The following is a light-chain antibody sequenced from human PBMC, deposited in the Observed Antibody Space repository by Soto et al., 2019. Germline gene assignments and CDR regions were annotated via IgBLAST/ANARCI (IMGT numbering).Light chain of an antibody. Sequence: EIVLTQSPGTLSLSPGERATLSCRASQSVSSSYLAWYQQKPGQAPRLLIYCASSRATGIPDRFSGSGSGTDFTLTISRLEPEDFAVYYCQQYGSSPQGGTFGQGTKLEIK. CDR1: QSVSSSY. CDR3: QQYGSSPQGGT. V-gene: IGKV3-20*01. J-gene: IGKJ2*01. CDR2: CAS.